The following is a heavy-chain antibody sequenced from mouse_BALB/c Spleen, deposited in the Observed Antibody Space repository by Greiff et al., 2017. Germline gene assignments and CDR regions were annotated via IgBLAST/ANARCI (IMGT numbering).Heavy chain of an antibody. CDR2: ISSGGST. CDR1: GFTFSSYA. CDR3: ARGGYYGSNFPYYFDY. J-gene: IGHJ2*01. D-gene: IGHD1-1*01. Sequence: VQLKESGGGLVKPGGSLKLSCAASGFTFSSYAMSWVRQTPEKRLEWVASISSGGSTYYPDSVKGRFTISRDNARNILYLQMSSLRSEDTAMYYCARGGYYGSNFPYYFDYWGQGTTLTVSS. V-gene: IGHV5-6-5*01.